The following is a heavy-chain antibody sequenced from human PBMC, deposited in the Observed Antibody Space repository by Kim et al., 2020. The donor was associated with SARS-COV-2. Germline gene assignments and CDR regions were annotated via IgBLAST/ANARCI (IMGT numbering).Heavy chain of an antibody. CDR1: GYTFTSYA. CDR3: ARDTWLHCSSTSCYVGSSLELFYYYYYYGMDV. V-gene: IGHV7-4-1*02. J-gene: IGHJ6*02. Sequence: ASVKVSCKASGYTFTSYAMNWVRQAPGQGLEWMGWINTNTGNPTYAQGFTGRFVFSLDTSVSTAYLQISSLKAEDTAVYYCARDTWLHCSSTSCYVGSSLELFYYYYYYGMDVWGQGTTVTVSS. CDR2: INTNTGNP. D-gene: IGHD2-2*01.